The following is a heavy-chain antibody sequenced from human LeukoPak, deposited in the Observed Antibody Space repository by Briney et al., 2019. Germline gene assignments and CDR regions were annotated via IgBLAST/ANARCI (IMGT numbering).Heavy chain of an antibody. D-gene: IGHD5-18*01. CDR3: ARTAVDTGTHFDY. CDR1: GYSISSSNW. V-gene: IGHV4-28*01. Sequence: PSETLSLTCAVSGYSISSSNWWGWIRQPPGKGLEWIGYIYYSGSTYYNPSLKSRVTMSVDTSKNQFSLKLTSVTAVDTAVYYCARTAVDTGTHFDYWGQGTLVTVSS. CDR2: IYYSGST. J-gene: IGHJ4*02.